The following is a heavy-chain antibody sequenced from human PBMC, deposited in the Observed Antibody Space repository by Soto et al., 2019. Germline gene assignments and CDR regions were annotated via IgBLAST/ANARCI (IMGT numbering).Heavy chain of an antibody. CDR1: GGSISSGGYS. CDR2: IYHSGST. V-gene: IGHV4-30-2*01. CDR3: ASGIAAAGDLYGMDV. D-gene: IGHD6-13*01. Sequence: SETLSLTCAVSGGSISSGGYSWSWIRQPPGKGLEWIGYIYHSGSTYYNPSLKSRVTISVDRSKNQFSLKLSSVTAADTAVYYCASGIAAAGDLYGMDVWGQGTTVTVS. J-gene: IGHJ6*02.